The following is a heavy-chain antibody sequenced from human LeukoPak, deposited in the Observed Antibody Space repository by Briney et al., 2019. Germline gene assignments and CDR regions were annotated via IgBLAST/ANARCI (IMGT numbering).Heavy chain of an antibody. CDR3: ARGGYQPYYYMDV. CDR1: GFTFSSYA. V-gene: IGHV3-21*01. J-gene: IGHJ6*03. D-gene: IGHD2-2*01. Sequence: GSLRLSCAASGFTFSSYAINWVRQAPGKGLEWVSSISSSSGYIFYADSVKGRFTISRDNSKKIVYLQMDSLRVDDTAVYYCARGGYQPYYYMDVWGTGTTVTVSS. CDR2: ISSSSGYI.